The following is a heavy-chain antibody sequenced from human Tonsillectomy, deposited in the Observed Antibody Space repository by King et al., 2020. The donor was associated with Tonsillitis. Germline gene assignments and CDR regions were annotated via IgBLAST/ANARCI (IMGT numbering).Heavy chain of an antibody. V-gene: IGHV3-33*01. Sequence: VQLVESGGGVVQPGRSLRLSCAASGFNFNDYGFHWVRQVPGKGPEWVAVIWYEGTQKYYADSVKGRFTISRDNSQNTVYLEMNGLRDEDTAVYYCTRRGYSSSWLDIWGQGTLVTVSS. D-gene: IGHD6-13*01. CDR3: TRRGYSSSWLDI. CDR1: GFNFNDYG. CDR2: IWYEGTQK. J-gene: IGHJ3*02.